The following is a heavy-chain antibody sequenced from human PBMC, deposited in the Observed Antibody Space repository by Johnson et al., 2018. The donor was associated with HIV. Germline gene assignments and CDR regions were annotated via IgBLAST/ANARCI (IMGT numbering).Heavy chain of an antibody. J-gene: IGHJ3*02. Sequence: QVQLVESGGGVVQPGRSLRSSCAASGFTFSSYGMHWVRQAPGKGLEWVAVISYDGSYKFYADSVKGRFTISRDNPKNTLNLQMNSLRAEDTAVYYCAKDRSGGSSFPDAFDIWGQGTVVTVSS. CDR1: GFTFSSYG. CDR2: ISYDGSYK. CDR3: AKDRSGGSSFPDAFDI. V-gene: IGHV3-30*18. D-gene: IGHD1-26*01.